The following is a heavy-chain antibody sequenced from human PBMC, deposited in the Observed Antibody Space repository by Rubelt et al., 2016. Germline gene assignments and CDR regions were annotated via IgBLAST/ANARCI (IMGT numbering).Heavy chain of an antibody. CDR1: GFTFSSYA. D-gene: IGHD3-10*01. J-gene: IGHJ4*02. Sequence: QVQLVESGGGVVQPGRSLRLSCAASGFTFSSYAMHWVRQAPGKGLEWVAVISYDGSNKYYADSVKGRFTISRDNSKNTLYLQMNSLGAEDTAVYYCARDGSMVRGPTPFDYWGQGTLVTVSS. CDR3: ARDGSMVRGPTPFDY. V-gene: IGHV3-30*04. CDR2: ISYDGSNK.